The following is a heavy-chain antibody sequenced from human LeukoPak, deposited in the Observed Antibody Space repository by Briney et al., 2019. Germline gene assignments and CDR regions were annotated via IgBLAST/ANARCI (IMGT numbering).Heavy chain of an antibody. Sequence: GRSLRLSCVASGFTFSKYGMHWVRQAPGRGLEWVAAMWSDGSNRYHADSVKGRFTIARDNPRNTLYLQMNSLRAEDTAVYYCARVAGFSSGWYAFDIWGQGTMVTVSS. D-gene: IGHD6-19*01. CDR1: GFTFSKYG. CDR3: ARVAGFSSGWYAFDI. J-gene: IGHJ3*02. CDR2: MWSDGSNR. V-gene: IGHV3-33*01.